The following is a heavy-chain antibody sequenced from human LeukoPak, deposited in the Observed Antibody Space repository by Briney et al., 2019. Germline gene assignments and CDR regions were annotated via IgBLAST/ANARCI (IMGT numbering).Heavy chain of an antibody. J-gene: IGHJ5*02. Sequence: SVKVSCKASGGTFSSYAISWVRQAPGQGLEWMGGIIPIFGTANYAQKFQGRVTITADESTSTAYMELSSLRSEDTAVYYCAQNEGIASDWFDPWGQGTLVTVSS. D-gene: IGHD6-25*01. CDR1: GGTFSSYA. CDR2: IIPIFGTA. V-gene: IGHV1-69*13. CDR3: AQNEGIASDWFDP.